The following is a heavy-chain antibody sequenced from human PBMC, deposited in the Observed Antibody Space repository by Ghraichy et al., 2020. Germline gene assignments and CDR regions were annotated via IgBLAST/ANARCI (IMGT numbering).Heavy chain of an antibody. CDR3: ARDPGYCSGGRCYLEQFDC. J-gene: IGHJ4*02. CDR1: GFPFLFYR. CDR2: LARSSSYL. V-gene: IGHV3-21*01. Sequence: SLRLSFAASGFPFLFYRLSCVRPAPRPALECVPFLARSSSYLEYADSVKGRFTISRDNAKNSLYLQMNSLRVEDTAVYYCARDPGYCSGGRCYLEQFDCWGQGTLVTVSS. D-gene: IGHD2-15*01.